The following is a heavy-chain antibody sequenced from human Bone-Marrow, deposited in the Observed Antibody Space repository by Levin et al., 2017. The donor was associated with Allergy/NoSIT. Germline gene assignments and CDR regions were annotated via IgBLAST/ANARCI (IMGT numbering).Heavy chain of an antibody. V-gene: IGHV3-30*18. CDR2: ISYDGSNK. J-gene: IGHJ4*02. Sequence: GGSLRLSCAASGFTFSSYGMHWVRQAPGKGLEWVAVISYDGSNKYYADSVKGRFTISRDNSKNTLYLQMNSLRAEDTAVYYCAKGEYGDYVPGPFDYWGQGTLVTVSS. CDR1: GFTFSSYG. CDR3: AKGEYGDYVPGPFDY. D-gene: IGHD4-17*01.